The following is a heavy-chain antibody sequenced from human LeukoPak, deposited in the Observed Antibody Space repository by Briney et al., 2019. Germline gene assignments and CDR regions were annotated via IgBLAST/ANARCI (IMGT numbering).Heavy chain of an antibody. D-gene: IGHD6-19*01. CDR3: ARGLAGAYRIMDV. J-gene: IGHJ6*02. Sequence: PGGSLRLSCVASGFTFNSYWIHWVRQGPGKGLVWVSLTSADGTTTTYANSVKGRFTVSRDNARNTLYLQMDSLRGDDAAVYYCARGLAGAYRIMDVWGQGTTVTVS. CDR1: GFTFNSYW. CDR2: TSADGTTT. V-gene: IGHV3-74*01.